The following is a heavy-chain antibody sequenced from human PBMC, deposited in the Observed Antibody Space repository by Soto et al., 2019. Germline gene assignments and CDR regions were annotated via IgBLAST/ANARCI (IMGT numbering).Heavy chain of an antibody. J-gene: IGHJ4*02. Sequence: GGSLRLSCAASGFTFSSYSMNWVRQAPGKGLEWVSSISSSSSYIYYADSVKGRFTISRDNAKNSLYLQMNSLRAEDTAVYYCARDSRITGDINDYWGQGTLVTVSS. D-gene: IGHD1-20*01. V-gene: IGHV3-21*01. CDR2: ISSSSSYI. CDR1: GFTFSSYS. CDR3: ARDSRITGDINDY.